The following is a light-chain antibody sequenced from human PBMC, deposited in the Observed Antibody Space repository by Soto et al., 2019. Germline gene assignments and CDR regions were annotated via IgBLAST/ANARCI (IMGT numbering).Light chain of an antibody. J-gene: IGLJ2*01. CDR3: CSYAGGHTSLL. V-gene: IGLV2-11*01. CDR2: DVS. CDR1: SSDVGGYNY. Sequence: QSVLTQPRSVSGSPGQSVTISCTGTSSDVGGYNYVSWYQQHPGTVPKLMIYDVSNRSSGVPDRFSGSKSGNTASLTISGLQAEDEADYYCCSYAGGHTSLLFGGGTKLTVL.